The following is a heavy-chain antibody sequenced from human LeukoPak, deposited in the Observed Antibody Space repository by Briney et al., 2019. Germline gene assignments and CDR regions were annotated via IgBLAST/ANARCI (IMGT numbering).Heavy chain of an antibody. J-gene: IGHJ4*02. CDR2: ISAYNGNT. D-gene: IGHD3-22*01. CDR3: ARALYYYDSSDADDY. Sequence: ASVKVSFKASGYTFTIYGISWVRQAPGQGLEWMGWISAYNGNTNYAQKLQGRVTMTTDTSTSTAYMELRSLRSDDTAVYYCARALYYYDSSDADDYWGQGTLVTVSS. V-gene: IGHV1-18*01. CDR1: GYTFTIYG.